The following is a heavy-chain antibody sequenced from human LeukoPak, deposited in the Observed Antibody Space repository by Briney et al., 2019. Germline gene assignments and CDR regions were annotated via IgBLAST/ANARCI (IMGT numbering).Heavy chain of an antibody. J-gene: IGHJ5*02. CDR1: GGSVSGYY. D-gene: IGHD6-6*01. Sequence: SETLFLTCTVSGGSVSGYYWSWIRQPPGKGLEWIGYIYYSGSTNYDPSLKSRVTISVDTSENQFSLKLTSVTAADTAVYYCARDREYSSSGLVWFDPWGHGILVTVSS. CDR2: IYYSGST. CDR3: ARDREYSSSGLVWFDP. V-gene: IGHV4-59*02.